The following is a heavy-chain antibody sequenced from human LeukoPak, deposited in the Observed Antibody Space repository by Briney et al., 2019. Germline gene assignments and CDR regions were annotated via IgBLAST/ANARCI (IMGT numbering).Heavy chain of an antibody. CDR1: GYTFTGYY. CDR2: INPNSGGT. V-gene: IGHV1-2*02. J-gene: IGHJ4*02. D-gene: IGHD5-12*01. Sequence: GASVKVSCKASGYTFTGYYMHWVRQAPGQGLEWMGWINPNSGGTNYAQKFQGRVTMTRDTSISTAYMELSRLRSDDTAVYYRATEYSGYDRTFDYWGQGTLVTVSS. CDR3: ATEYSGYDRTFDY.